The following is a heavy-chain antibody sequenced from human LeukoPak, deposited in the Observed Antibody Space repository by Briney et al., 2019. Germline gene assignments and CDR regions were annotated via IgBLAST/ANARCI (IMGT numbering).Heavy chain of an antibody. CDR2: IYYSGST. J-gene: IGHJ2*01. CDR3: ARLDNGWYFDL. D-gene: IGHD2-2*03. Sequence: SETLSLTCTVSGASISSYCWSWVRQPPGKGLEWIGYIYYSGSTSYNPSLKSRVTISVDTSKNQFSLKLSSVTAADTAVYYCARLDNGWYFDLWGRGTLVTVSS. CDR1: GASISSYC. V-gene: IGHV4-59*01.